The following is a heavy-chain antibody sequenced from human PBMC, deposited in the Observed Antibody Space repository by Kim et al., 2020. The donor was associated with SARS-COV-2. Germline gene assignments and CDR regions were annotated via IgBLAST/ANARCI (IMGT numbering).Heavy chain of an antibody. CDR1: GGSISSSSYY. CDR2: IYYSGST. J-gene: IGHJ5*02. D-gene: IGHD2-2*01. V-gene: IGHV4-39*01. Sequence: SETLSLTCTVSGGSISSSSYYWGWIRQPPGKGLEWIGSIYYSGSTYYNPSLKSRVTISVDTSKNQFSLKLSSVTAADTAVYYCARRGVVPAAPPWNWFDPWGQGTLVTVSS. CDR3: ARRGVVPAAPPWNWFDP.